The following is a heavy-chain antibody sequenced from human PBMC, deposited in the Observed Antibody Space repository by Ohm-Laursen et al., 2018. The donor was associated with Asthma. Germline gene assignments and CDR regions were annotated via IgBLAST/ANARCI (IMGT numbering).Heavy chain of an antibody. CDR3: ARDKHYYDSRGYLPQAFDI. CDR1: GGTFSSYA. Sequence: SSVNVSCKASGGTFSSYAISWVRQAPVPGLEWMGGIIHIFGTANYAQKFQGRVTITADESTSKAYMDLSSLRSEDTAVYYFARDKHYYDSRGYLPQAFDIWGQGTMVTVSS. CDR2: IIHIFGTA. J-gene: IGHJ3*02. V-gene: IGHV1-69*01. D-gene: IGHD3-22*01.